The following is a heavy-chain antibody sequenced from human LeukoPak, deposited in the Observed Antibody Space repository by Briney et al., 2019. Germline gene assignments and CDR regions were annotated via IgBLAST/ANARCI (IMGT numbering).Heavy chain of an antibody. CDR1: GFTFSSYA. J-gene: IGHJ4*02. V-gene: IGHV3-30*04. CDR2: ISSDGSNK. CDR3: AKWGCSGSDCYPFDY. Sequence: GRSLRLSCAASGFTFSSYAMHWVRQAPGKGLEWVAVISSDGSNKYYADSVKGRLTTSRDNSKNTLYLQMNSLRAEDTAVYYCAKWGCSGSDCYPFDYWGQGTLVTVSS. D-gene: IGHD2-21*02.